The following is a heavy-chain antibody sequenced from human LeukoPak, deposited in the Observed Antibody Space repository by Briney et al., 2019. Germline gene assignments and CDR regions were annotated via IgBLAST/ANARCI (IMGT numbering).Heavy chain of an antibody. CDR3: ARAHPHFDY. J-gene: IGHJ4*02. CDR2: IYYSGST. CDR1: GGSISSYY. Sequence: SETLSLTCTVSGGSISSYYWSWIRQPPGKGLEWIGYIYYSGSTNYNPSLKSRVTISVDTSKNQLSLKLSSVTAADTAVYYCARAHPHFDYRGQGTLVTVSS. V-gene: IGHV4-59*01.